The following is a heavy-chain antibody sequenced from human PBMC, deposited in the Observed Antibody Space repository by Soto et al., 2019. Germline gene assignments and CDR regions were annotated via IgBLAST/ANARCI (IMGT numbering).Heavy chain of an antibody. CDR1: GFTFSSYS. CDR2: ISSSSSYI. CDR3: ARDLDVWNDGAFDI. V-gene: IGHV3-21*01. Sequence: GGSLRLSCAASGFTFSSYSMNWVRQAPGKGLEWVSSISSSSSYIYYADSVKGRFTISRDNAKNSLYLQMNSLRAEDTAVYYCARDLDVWNDGAFDIWGQGTMVTVSS. J-gene: IGHJ3*02. D-gene: IGHD1-1*01.